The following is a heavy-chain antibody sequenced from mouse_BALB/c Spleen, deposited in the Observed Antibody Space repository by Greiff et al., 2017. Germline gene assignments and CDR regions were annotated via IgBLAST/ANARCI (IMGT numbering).Heavy chain of an antibody. CDR3: ARACFLSVYGNYEGYAMDY. CDR1: GFNIKDTY. Sequence: VQLQQSGAELVKPGASVKLSCTASGFNIKDTYMHWVKQRPEQGLEWIGRIDPANGNTKYDPKFQGRATITADTSSNTAYLQLSSLTSEDTAVYYCARACFLSVYGNYEGYAMDYWGQGTSVTVSS. V-gene: IGHV14-3*02. CDR2: IDPANGNT. J-gene: IGHJ4*01. D-gene: IGHD2-10*02.